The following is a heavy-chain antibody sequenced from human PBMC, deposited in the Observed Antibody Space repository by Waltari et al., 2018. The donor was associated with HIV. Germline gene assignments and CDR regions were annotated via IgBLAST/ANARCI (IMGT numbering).Heavy chain of an antibody. V-gene: IGHV3-23*01. CDR1: GFTFINYA. D-gene: IGHD1-26*01. J-gene: IGHJ4*02. Sequence: EVQLLESGGGLVQPGGSLRLSCAAYGFTFINYAMSWVRQAPGKGLDGVSGISGSGGSTYYADSVKGRFTISRDNSKNTLYLQMNSLRAEDTALYYCAKDYSGSYTRGYSDYWGQGTLVTVSS. CDR3: AKDYSGSYTRGYSDY. CDR2: ISGSGGST.